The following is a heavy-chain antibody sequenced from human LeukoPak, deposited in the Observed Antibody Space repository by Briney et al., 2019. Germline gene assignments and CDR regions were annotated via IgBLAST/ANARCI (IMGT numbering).Heavy chain of an antibody. D-gene: IGHD2-15*01. V-gene: IGHV1-2*02. CDR2: INPNSGGT. Sequence: ASVKVSCKASGYTFTGYYMHWVRQAPGQGLEWMGWINPNSGGTSYAQKFQGRVTMTRDTSISTAYMELSRLRSDDTAVYYCARGGDCSGGSCYRNWFDPWGQGTLVTVSS. CDR1: GYTFTGYY. J-gene: IGHJ5*02. CDR3: ARGGDCSGGSCYRNWFDP.